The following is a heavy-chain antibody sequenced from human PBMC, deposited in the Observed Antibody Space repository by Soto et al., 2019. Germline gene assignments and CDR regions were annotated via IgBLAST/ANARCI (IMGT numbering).Heavy chain of an antibody. CDR1: GFTFSSYG. V-gene: IGHV3-30*18. D-gene: IGHD2-2*01. CDR3: AKDRSSTLGYYYYGMDV. J-gene: IGHJ6*02. CDR2: ISYDGSNK. Sequence: GGSLRLSCAASGFTFSSYGMHWGRQAPGKGLEWVAVISYDGSNKYYADSVKGRFTISRDNSKNTLYLQMNSLRAEDTAVYYCAKDRSSTLGYYYYGMDVWGQGTTVTVSS.